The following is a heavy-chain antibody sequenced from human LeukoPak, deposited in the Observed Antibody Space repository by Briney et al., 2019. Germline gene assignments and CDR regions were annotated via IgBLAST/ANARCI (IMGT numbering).Heavy chain of an antibody. J-gene: IGHJ4*02. CDR3: ARDYLVDTAMALLFDY. CDR2: INPNSGGT. V-gene: IGHV1-2*02. Sequence: ASVKVSCKASGYTFTGYYMHWVRQAPGQGLEWMGWINPNSGGTNYAQKLQGRVTMTTDTSTSTAYMELRSLRSDDTAVYYCARDYLVDTAMALLFDYWGQGTLVTVSS. CDR1: GYTFTGYY. D-gene: IGHD5-18*01.